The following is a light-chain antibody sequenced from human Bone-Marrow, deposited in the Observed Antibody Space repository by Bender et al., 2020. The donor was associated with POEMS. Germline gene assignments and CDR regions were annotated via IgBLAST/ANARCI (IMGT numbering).Light chain of an antibody. CDR2: QDT. Sequence: SYVLTQPLSVSVAPGQTATITCGGSNIESRSVHWYQQKPGQAPVLVIYQDTKRPSGIPERFSGSNSGNTATLTISGTQAMDEADYYCQAWDSSTYVFGTGTKVTVL. CDR3: QAWDSSTYV. J-gene: IGLJ1*01. V-gene: IGLV3-9*01. CDR1: NIESRS.